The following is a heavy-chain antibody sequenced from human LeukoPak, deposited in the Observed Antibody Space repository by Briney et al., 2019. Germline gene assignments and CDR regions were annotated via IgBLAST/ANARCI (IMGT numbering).Heavy chain of an antibody. Sequence: GGSLRLSCAASGFTFSSYAMSWVRQAPGKGLEWVSAISVSGGIAYYADSVKGRFTISRDNAKNSLYLQMNSLRAEDTAVYYCARELDHGDIWGQGTMVTVSS. V-gene: IGHV3-23*01. CDR1: GFTFSSYA. CDR3: ARELDHGDI. D-gene: IGHD3/OR15-3a*01. CDR2: ISVSGGIA. J-gene: IGHJ3*02.